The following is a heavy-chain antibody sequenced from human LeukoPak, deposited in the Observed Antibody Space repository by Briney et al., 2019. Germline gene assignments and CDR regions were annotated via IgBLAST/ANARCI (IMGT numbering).Heavy chain of an antibody. CDR3: ARISRGHYDILTGYYTDHYYYYYMDV. Sequence: SETLSLTCTVSGGSISSSSYYWGWIRQPPGKGLEWIGGIYYSGSTYYNPSLKSRVTISEDTSKNQFSLKLSSVTAADTAVYYCARISRGHYDILTGYYTDHYYYYYMDVWGKGTTVTVSS. V-gene: IGHV4-39*07. CDR1: GGSISSSSYY. D-gene: IGHD3-9*01. J-gene: IGHJ6*03. CDR2: IYYSGST.